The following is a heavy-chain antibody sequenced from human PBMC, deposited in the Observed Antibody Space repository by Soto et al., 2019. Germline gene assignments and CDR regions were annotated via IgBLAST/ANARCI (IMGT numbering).Heavy chain of an antibody. V-gene: IGHV1-2*04. CDR1: GYTFTGYY. J-gene: IGHJ6*02. CDR3: AIGDPSGSGMDV. D-gene: IGHD3-10*01. CDR2: INPNSGGT. Sequence: ASVKVSCKASGYTFTGYYMHRVRQAPGQGLEWMGWINPNSGGTNYAQKFQGWVTMTRDTSISTAYMELSRLRSDDTAVYCCAIGDPSGSGMDVWGQGTTVTVSS.